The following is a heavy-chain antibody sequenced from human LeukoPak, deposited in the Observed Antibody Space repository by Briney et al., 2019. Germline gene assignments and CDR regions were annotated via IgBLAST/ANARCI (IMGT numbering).Heavy chain of an antibody. CDR1: GYTFTSYG. J-gene: IGHJ6*02. Sequence: ASVKVSCKASGYTFTSYGISWVRQAPGQGLEWMGWISAYNGNTNYAQKLQGRVTMTTDTSTSTAYMELRSLRSDDTAVYYCARAINPGGLNYYYDSSAGAGMDVWGQGTTVTVSS. D-gene: IGHD3-22*01. V-gene: IGHV1-18*01. CDR3: ARAINPGGLNYYYDSSAGAGMDV. CDR2: ISAYNGNT.